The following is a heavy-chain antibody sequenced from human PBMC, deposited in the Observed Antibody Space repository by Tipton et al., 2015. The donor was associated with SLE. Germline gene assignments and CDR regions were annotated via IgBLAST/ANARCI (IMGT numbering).Heavy chain of an antibody. D-gene: IGHD2-2*01. J-gene: IGHJ3*02. CDR1: GFSFSSHS. V-gene: IGHV3-23*03. Sequence: GSLRLSCAASGFSFSSHSMYWVRQAPGKGLVWVSVIHSGGTYYADSVKGRFTISRDNSKNTLFLQMNSLRDEDTAVYYCAGTGYCSSTSCLDAFDIWGQGTMVTVSS. CDR2: IHSGGT. CDR3: AGTGYCSSTSCLDAFDI.